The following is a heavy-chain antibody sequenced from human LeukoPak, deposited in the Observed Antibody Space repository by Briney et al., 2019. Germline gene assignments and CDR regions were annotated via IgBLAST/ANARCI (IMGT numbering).Heavy chain of an antibody. CDR2: ISWNSGSI. D-gene: IGHD3-22*01. Sequence: AGGSLRLSCAASGFTFDDYAMHWVRQAPGKGLEWVSGISWNSGSIGYADSVKGRFTISRDNAKNSLYLQMNSLRAEDTALYYCAKDATALLVVANLDYWGQGTLVTVSS. J-gene: IGHJ4*02. CDR1: GFTFDDYA. CDR3: AKDATALLVVANLDY. V-gene: IGHV3-9*01.